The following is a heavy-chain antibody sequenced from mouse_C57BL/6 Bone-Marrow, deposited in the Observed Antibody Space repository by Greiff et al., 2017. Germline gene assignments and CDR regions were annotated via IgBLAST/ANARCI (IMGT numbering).Heavy chain of an antibody. CDR2: IHPSDSDT. CDR1: GYTFTSYW. CDR3: ATIYYDYDGGFAY. D-gene: IGHD2-4*01. Sequence: VQLQQPGAELVKPGASVKVSCKASGYTFTSYWMHWVKQRPGQGLEWIGRIHPSDSDTNYNQKFKGKATLTVDKSSSTAYMQLRSLTSEDSAVYYCATIYYDYDGGFAYWGQGTLVTVSA. V-gene: IGHV1-74*01. J-gene: IGHJ3*01.